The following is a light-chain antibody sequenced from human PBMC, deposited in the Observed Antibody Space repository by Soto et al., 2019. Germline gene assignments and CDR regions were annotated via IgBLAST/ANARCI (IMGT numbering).Light chain of an antibody. V-gene: IGLV2-23*01. CDR3: CSYGGRNTYV. Sequence: ALTQSASVSASPGQSITISCTGSISDIGSYNLVSWYQQHPGKAPKLLIYEGTKRPSGVSDRFSGSRSANTASLTISGLQPEDEADYFCCSYGGRNTYVFGPGTKLTVL. CDR2: EGT. J-gene: IGLJ1*01. CDR1: ISDIGSYNL.